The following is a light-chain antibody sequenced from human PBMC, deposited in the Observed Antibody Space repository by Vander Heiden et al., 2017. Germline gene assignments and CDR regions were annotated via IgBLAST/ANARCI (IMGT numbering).Light chain of an antibody. V-gene: IGLV3-1*01. J-gene: IGLJ2*01. CDR1: KVGYKY. Sequence: SFDLTQPPAGSVSQRQTASITCSRGKVGYKYACWNQQKPGQSPVLVIYQDSKRPSGVPGLFSCSKCGNTATLTISATQAMDEADYYCQALDSITAVVGGGIKLAVL. CDR3: QALDSITAV. CDR2: QDS.